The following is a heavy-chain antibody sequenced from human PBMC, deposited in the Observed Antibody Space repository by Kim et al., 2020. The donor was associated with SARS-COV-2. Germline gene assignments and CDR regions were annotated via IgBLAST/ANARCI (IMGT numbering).Heavy chain of an antibody. J-gene: IGHJ6*01. CDR3: AKGIGYDFWSGYYKYYY. CDR2: ISYDGSNK. CDR1: GFTFSSYG. D-gene: IGHD3-3*01. V-gene: IGHV3-30*18. Sequence: GGSLRLSCAASGFTFSSYGMHWVRQAPGKGLEWVAYISYDGSNKYYADSVKGRFTISRDNSKNTLYLQMNSLRAEDTAVYYCAKGIGYDFWSGYYKYYY.